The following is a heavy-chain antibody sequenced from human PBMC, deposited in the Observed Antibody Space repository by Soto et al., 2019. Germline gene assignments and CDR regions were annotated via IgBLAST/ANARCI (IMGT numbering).Heavy chain of an antibody. Sequence: QVQLVQSGAKVKKPGSSVKVSCKASGGTFSSYAVTWVRQAPGEGLEWMGGIIPMFGTTDYAQKFQGRLTITADESTSTAYMELSSLRSEDTAVYYCVRDGYSRGGWFHPWGQGTLVTVSS. D-gene: IGHD3-10*01. J-gene: IGHJ5*02. V-gene: IGHV1-69*01. CDR1: GGTFSSYA. CDR3: VRDGYSRGGWFHP. CDR2: IIPMFGTT.